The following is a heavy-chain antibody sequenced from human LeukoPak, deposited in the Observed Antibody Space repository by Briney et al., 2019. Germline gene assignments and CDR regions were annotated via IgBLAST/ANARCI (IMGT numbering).Heavy chain of an antibody. D-gene: IGHD1-26*01. V-gene: IGHV3-21*01. CDR1: GFTFSSYS. CDR2: ISGSSSYI. Sequence: GGSLRLSCAASGFTFSSYSMNWVRQAPGKGLEWVSSISGSSSYIYYADSVKGRFTISRDNAKNSLYLQMNSLRAEDTAVYYCARLVGATRGGYFDYWGQGTLVTVSS. CDR3: ARLVGATRGGYFDY. J-gene: IGHJ4*02.